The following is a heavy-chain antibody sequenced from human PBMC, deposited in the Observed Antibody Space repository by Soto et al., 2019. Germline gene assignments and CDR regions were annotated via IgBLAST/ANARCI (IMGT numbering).Heavy chain of an antibody. CDR3: AKDVCTNGVCPSW. V-gene: IGHV3-30*18. CDR1: GFTFSSYG. D-gene: IGHD2-8*01. J-gene: IGHJ4*02. Sequence: PGGSLRLSCAASGFTFSSYGMHWVRQAPGKGLEWVAVISYDGSNKYYADSVKGRFTISRDNSKNTLYLQMNSLRAEDTAVYYCAKDVCTNGVCPSWWGQGTLVTVSS. CDR2: ISYDGSNK.